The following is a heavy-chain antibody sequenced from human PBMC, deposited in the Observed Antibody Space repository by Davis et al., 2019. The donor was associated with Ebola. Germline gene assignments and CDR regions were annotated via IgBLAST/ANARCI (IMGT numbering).Heavy chain of an antibody. CDR2: MNPNSGNT. V-gene: IGHV1-8*03. Sequence: ASVKVSCKASGYTFTSYDINWVRQATGQGLEWMGWMNPNSGNTGYAQKFQGRVTITRNTSISTAYMELRSLRSDDTAVYYCARAEGYSSSWYNDYWGQGTLVTVSS. CDR1: GYTFTSYD. J-gene: IGHJ4*02. CDR3: ARAEGYSSSWYNDY. D-gene: IGHD6-13*01.